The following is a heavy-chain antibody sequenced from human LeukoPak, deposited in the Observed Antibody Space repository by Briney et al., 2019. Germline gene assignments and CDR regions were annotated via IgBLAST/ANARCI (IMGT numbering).Heavy chain of an antibody. V-gene: IGHV4-59*08. CDR3: ARATVTYSYYYGMDV. CDR1: GGSIRSYY. Sequence: SETLSLTCTVSGGSIRSYYWTWIRQPPGKGLEYIGYIYDSGSTSYNPSLKSRVTISVDTSKNQFSLNLSSVTAADTAVYYCARATVTYSYYYGMDVWGQGITVTAS. D-gene: IGHD4-17*01. CDR2: IYDSGST. J-gene: IGHJ6*02.